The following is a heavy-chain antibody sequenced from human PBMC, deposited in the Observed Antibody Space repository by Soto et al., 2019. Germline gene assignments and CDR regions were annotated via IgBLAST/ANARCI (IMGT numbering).Heavy chain of an antibody. D-gene: IGHD2-15*01. CDR2: TYYRSKWYN. V-gene: IGHV6-1*01. Sequence: SQTLSLTCAISGDSVSSNSAAWNWIRQSPSRGLEWLGRTYYRSKWYNDYAVSVKSRITINPDTSKNQFSLQLNSVTPEDTAVYYCASGVGPPPYNWFDPWGQGTLVTVSS. CDR3: ASGVGPPPYNWFDP. CDR1: GDSVSSNSAA. J-gene: IGHJ5*02.